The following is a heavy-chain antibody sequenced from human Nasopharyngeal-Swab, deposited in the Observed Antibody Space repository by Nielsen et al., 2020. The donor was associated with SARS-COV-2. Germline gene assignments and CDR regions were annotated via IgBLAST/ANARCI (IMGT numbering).Heavy chain of an antibody. D-gene: IGHD3-3*01. Sequence: GESLKISCKGSGYSFTSYWIAWVRQMPGKGLEWMGIIYPGDSDTRYSPSFQGQVTISADKSISTAYLQWSSLKASDTAMYYCARRFSPFGSGVVNTRTYAFDIWGQGTMVTVSS. CDR2: IYPGDSDT. V-gene: IGHV5-51*01. CDR3: ARRFSPFGSGVVNTRTYAFDI. CDR1: GYSFTSYW. J-gene: IGHJ3*02.